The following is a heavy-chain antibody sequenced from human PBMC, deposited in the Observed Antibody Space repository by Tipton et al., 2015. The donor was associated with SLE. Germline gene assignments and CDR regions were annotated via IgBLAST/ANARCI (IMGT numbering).Heavy chain of an antibody. D-gene: IGHD6-13*01. J-gene: IGHJ6*02. CDR2: IYHSGST. CDR3: ARVNSSRQGPSYYFYGLDV. Sequence: TLSLTCALSGGSISSSNWWSWVRQPPGKGLEWIGEIYHSGSTNYSPSLKSRVTISVDKSKNQFSLKLSSVTAADTAVYYCARVNSSRQGPSYYFYGLDVWGQGTTVTVSS. V-gene: IGHV4-4*02. CDR1: GGSISSSNW.